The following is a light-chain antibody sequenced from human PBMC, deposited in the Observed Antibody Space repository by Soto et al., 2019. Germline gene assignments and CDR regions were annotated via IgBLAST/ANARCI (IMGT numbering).Light chain of an antibody. V-gene: IGLV2-14*01. CDR1: SSDIGAYNY. CDR3: SSYTTSSTLG. CDR2: GVT. J-gene: IGLJ2*01. Sequence: QSALTQPASASGSPGQSITISCTGTSSDIGAYNYVSWYQQHPGKAPKLMIYGVTNRPSGVSNRFSGSKSGNTASLTISGLQAEDEADYYCSSYTTSSTLGFGGGTQLTVL.